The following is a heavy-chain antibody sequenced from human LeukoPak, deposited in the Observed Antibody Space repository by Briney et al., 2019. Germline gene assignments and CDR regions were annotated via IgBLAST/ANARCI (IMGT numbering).Heavy chain of an antibody. Sequence: ASVKVSCKASGYTFTSYAMHWVRQAPGQRLEWMGWINADNSNTKYSQKFQGRVTITRDTSASTAYMELSSLRSEDTAVYYCARAYGYQQQLVGGNAFDIWGQGTMVTVSS. D-gene: IGHD6-13*01. J-gene: IGHJ3*02. CDR2: INADNSNT. CDR3: ARAYGYQQQLVGGNAFDI. CDR1: GYTFTSYA. V-gene: IGHV1-3*01.